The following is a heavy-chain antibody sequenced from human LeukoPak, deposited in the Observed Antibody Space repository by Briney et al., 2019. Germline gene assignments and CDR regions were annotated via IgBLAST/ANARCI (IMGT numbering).Heavy chain of an antibody. D-gene: IGHD1-26*01. V-gene: IGHV4-59*08. Sequence: SETLSLTCTVSGGSIRSYYWSWIRQPPGKGLEWIGYIYYSGSTNYNPSLKSRVTISVDTSKNQFSLKLSSVTAADTAVYYCARTWGAGYYFDYWGQGTLVTVSS. CDR1: GGSIRSYY. CDR2: IYYSGST. CDR3: ARTWGAGYYFDY. J-gene: IGHJ4*02.